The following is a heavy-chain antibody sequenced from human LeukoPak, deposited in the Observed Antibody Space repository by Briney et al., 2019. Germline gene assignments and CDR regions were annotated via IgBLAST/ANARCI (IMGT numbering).Heavy chain of an antibody. CDR1: GYTLTELS. V-gene: IGHV3-23*01. CDR2: ISANGGET. Sequence: ASVKVSCKVSGYTLTELSMHWVRQAPGKGLEWVSSISANGGETHYADSVKGRFTISRDNSKNTLYLQINNPRVEDTAVYYCAKRYYDFPLDYWGQGTLVTVSS. D-gene: IGHD3-3*01. J-gene: IGHJ4*02. CDR3: AKRYYDFPLDY.